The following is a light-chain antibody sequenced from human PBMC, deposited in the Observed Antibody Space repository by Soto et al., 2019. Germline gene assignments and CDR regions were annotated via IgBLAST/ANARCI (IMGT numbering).Light chain of an antibody. CDR3: SSFTSTSTYV. Sequence: QSALTQPASVSGSPGQSITISCTGTSSDVGGYNYVSWYQQHPGKSPKLMIYEVNNRPSGVSNRFSGSKSRNTASLTISGLQAEDEADYYCSSFTSTSTYVFGTGTKLTVL. CDR2: EVN. J-gene: IGLJ1*01. CDR1: SSDVGGYNY. V-gene: IGLV2-14*01.